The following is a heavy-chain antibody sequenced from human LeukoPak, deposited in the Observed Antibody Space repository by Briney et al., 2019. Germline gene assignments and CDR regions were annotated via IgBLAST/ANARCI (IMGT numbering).Heavy chain of an antibody. CDR2: INPNSGGT. Sequence: ASVKVSCKASGYIFTDYFMHWVRQAPGQGLEWMGWINPNSGGTNYAQKLQGRVTMTTDTSTSTAYMELRSLRSDDTAVYYCARETGHCSSTSCQYYYYYGMDVWGQGTTVTVSS. D-gene: IGHD2-2*01. V-gene: IGHV1-2*02. CDR3: ARETGHCSSTSCQYYYYYGMDV. CDR1: GYIFTDYF. J-gene: IGHJ6*02.